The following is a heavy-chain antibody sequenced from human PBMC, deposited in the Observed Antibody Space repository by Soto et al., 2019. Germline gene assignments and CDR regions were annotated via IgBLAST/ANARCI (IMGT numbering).Heavy chain of an antibody. J-gene: IGHJ4*02. CDR1: GFTFSSYA. CDR3: ARDPLVTPDIVLVPAAKGYYFDY. CDR2: ISTSSSNV. D-gene: IGHD2-2*01. Sequence: SGGSLRLSCATSGFTFSSYAMNWVCQAPGKDLEWISSISTSSSNVYYADSVKGRFIISRDNSQSSLYLQMNGLRAEDTAVYYCARDPLVTPDIVLVPAAKGYYFDYWGQGTLVTVS. V-gene: IGHV3-21*01.